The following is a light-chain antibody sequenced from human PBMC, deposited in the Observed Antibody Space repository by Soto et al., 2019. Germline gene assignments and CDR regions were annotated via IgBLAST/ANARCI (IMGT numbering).Light chain of an antibody. V-gene: IGKV3-11*01. CDR2: ATS. CDR3: QQRYTWPLS. Sequence: IVLTQSPATLSLSPGERATLSCRASQGTFSHLDWFQQKPGQAPRLLIYATSNRASGVPARFSGSGSGTDFTLTISSLEPEDFAVYYCQQRYTWPLSFGGGTKVEIK. J-gene: IGKJ4*01. CDR1: QGTFSH.